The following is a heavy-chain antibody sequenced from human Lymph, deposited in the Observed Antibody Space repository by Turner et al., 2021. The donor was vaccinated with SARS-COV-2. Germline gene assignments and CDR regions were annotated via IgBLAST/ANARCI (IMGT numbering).Heavy chain of an antibody. CDR3: ARQRLTRYGMDV. V-gene: IGHV4-39*01. Sequence: QLQLQQSGPGLVKPSETLSLTCTVSGSSISCSSYYWGWIRQPPGKGLEWIGSIYLSGNTYYNPSLKSRVTISVDTSKNQFSLELSSVTAADTAVYYCARQRLTRYGMDVWGQGTTVTVSS. CDR2: IYLSGNT. D-gene: IGHD2-21*02. CDR1: GSSISCSSYY. J-gene: IGHJ6*02.